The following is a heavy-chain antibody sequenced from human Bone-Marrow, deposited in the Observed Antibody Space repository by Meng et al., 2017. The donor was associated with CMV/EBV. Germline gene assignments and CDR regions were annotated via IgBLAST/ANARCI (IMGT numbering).Heavy chain of an antibody. CDR1: GFTFSSYT. V-gene: IGHV3-21*01. J-gene: IGHJ4*02. Sequence: GGSLRLSCAASGFTFSSYTMNWVRQAPGKGLEWVSSITSSSGYIYYADSVKGRFTISRDNVKNSLYLQMNSLRAEDTAVYYCARDPLPSSDYGDPDGDYWGQGTLVTVSS. CDR2: ITSSSGYI. D-gene: IGHD4-17*01. CDR3: ARDPLPSSDYGDPDGDY.